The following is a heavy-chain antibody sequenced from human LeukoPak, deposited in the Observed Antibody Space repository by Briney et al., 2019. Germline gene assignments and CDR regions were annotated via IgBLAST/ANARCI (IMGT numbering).Heavy chain of an antibody. D-gene: IGHD6-13*01. CDR3: AMSRGGTAAAGFY. V-gene: IGHV4-59*12. CDR1: GGSISSYY. Sequence: SETLSLTCTVSGGSISSYYCSWIRQPPGKGLEWIGYISYSGRTNYNPSLKSRVTVSVDTSKNQFSLKLSSVTAADTAVYYCAMSRGGTAAAGFYWGQGTLVTVSS. CDR2: ISYSGRT. J-gene: IGHJ4*02.